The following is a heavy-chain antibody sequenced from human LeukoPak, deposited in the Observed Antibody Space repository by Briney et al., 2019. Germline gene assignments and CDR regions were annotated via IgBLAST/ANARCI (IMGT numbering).Heavy chain of an antibody. CDR2: IRYDGSNK. J-gene: IGHJ5*02. Sequence: GRSLRLSCAASGFTLSSYSMHWVRQAPGKGLEWVAVIRYDGSNKYYADSVKGRFTISRDNSKNTLYLRMNSLRAEDTAVYYCARDLPFGQQLSNWFDPWGQGTLVTVSS. CDR1: GFTLSSYS. V-gene: IGHV3-33*01. D-gene: IGHD6-13*01. CDR3: ARDLPFGQQLSNWFDP.